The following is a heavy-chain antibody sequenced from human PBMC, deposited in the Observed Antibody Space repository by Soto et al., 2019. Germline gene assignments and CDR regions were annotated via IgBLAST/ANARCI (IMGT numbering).Heavy chain of an antibody. J-gene: IGHJ5*02. V-gene: IGHV4-59*01. CDR1: GGSISSYY. CDR3: ARAGYCSGGSCRRTWFDP. D-gene: IGHD2-15*01. CDR2: IHYSGST. Sequence: SETLSLTCTVSGGSISSYYWSWIRQPPGKGLEWIGYIHYSGSTNYNPSLKSRVTISVDTSKNQFSLMLSSVTAADTAVYYCARAGYCSGGSCRRTWFDPWGQGTLVTVSS.